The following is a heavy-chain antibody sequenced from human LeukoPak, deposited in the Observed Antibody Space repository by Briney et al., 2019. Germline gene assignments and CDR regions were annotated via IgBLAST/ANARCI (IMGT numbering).Heavy chain of an antibody. J-gene: IGHJ3*02. CDR1: GFTFSSYS. Sequence: GGSLRLSCAASGFTFSSYSMNWVRQAPGKGLEWVSSISSSSSYIYYADSMKGRFTISRDNAKNSLYLQMNSLRAEDTAVYYCARAHAAESAYCSSTSCYVYDAFDIWGQGTMVTVSS. CDR3: ARAHAAESAYCSSTSCYVYDAFDI. CDR2: ISSSSSYI. V-gene: IGHV3-21*01. D-gene: IGHD2-2*01.